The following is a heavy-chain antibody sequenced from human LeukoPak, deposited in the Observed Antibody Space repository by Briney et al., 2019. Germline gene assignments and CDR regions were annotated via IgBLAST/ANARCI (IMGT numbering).Heavy chain of an antibody. CDR1: GGSISSSSYY. Sequence: SETLSLTCTVSGGSISSSSYYWGWIRQPPGKGLEWIGSIYYSGSTYYNPSLKSRVTISVDTSKNQFSLKLSSVTAADTAVYYCARGSVDYWGQGTLVTVSS. CDR3: ARGSVDY. V-gene: IGHV4-39*07. CDR2: IYYSGST. J-gene: IGHJ4*02.